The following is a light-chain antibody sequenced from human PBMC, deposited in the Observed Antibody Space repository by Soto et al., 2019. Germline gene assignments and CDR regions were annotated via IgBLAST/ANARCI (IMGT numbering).Light chain of an antibody. V-gene: IGKV3-15*01. CDR2: GAS. CDR1: QSVNSN. Sequence: EIVMTQSPATLSVSPGERATLSCRASQSVNSNLAWYQQKPGQAPRLLIYGASTRATGIPARFSGSGSGTEFTLTISSLQSEDFVYHYCQQYNDWPPWTFGQGTKVEIK. CDR3: QQYNDWPPWT. J-gene: IGKJ1*01.